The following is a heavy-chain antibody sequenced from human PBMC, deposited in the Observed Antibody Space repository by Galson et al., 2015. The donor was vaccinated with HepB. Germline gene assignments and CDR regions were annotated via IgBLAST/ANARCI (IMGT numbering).Heavy chain of an antibody. CDR1: GFTFSSYW. V-gene: IGHV3-74*01. CDR3: ARDLGYSGYDIKNLWNKYFDS. D-gene: IGHD5-12*01. Sequence: SLRLSCAASGFTFSSYWMYWVRQGPGKGLVWVSRISHDGSNTNYADSVKGRSTISRDNAKNTLSLQMNSLRVEDTAVYYCARDLGYSGYDIKNLWNKYFDSWGQGALVTVSS. CDR2: ISHDGSNT. J-gene: IGHJ4*02.